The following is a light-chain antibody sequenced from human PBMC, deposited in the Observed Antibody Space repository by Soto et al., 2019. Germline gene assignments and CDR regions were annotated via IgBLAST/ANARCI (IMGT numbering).Light chain of an antibody. Sequence: ETVLTQSPGTLSLSPGERATLSCGASQRVSSNYLAWYQQKPGQAPRLLIYGASSRATGIPDRFSGSGSGTDFTLTISRLEPEDFAVYYCQQYGSSPYTFGQGTKVEIK. J-gene: IGKJ1*01. CDR3: QQYGSSPYT. V-gene: IGKV3-20*01. CDR1: QRVSSNY. CDR2: GAS.